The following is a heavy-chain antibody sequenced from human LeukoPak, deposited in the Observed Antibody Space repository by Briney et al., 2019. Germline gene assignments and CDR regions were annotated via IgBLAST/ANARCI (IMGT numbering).Heavy chain of an antibody. Sequence: PGGSLRLSCAASGFTFSSYGMHWVRQAPGKGLEWVAVISDDGSNKYYVDSVKGRVTISRDNSKNTLFLQMNSLRAEDTAVYYCAKDSSSSNYYYGMDVWGQGTTATVSS. CDR3: AKDSSSSNYYYGMDV. J-gene: IGHJ6*02. CDR2: ISDDGSNK. V-gene: IGHV3-30*18. CDR1: GFTFSSYG. D-gene: IGHD6-6*01.